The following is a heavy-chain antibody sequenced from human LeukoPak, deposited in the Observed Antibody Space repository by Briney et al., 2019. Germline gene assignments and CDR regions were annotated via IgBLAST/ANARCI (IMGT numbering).Heavy chain of an antibody. V-gene: IGHV3-33*06. D-gene: IGHD2-15*01. CDR2: IWYDGSNK. Sequence: GRSLRLSCAASGFTFSSYGMHWVRQAPGKGLEWVAVIWYDGSNKYYADSVKGRFTISRDNSKNTLYLQMNSLRAEDTAVYYCAKDHLKYCSGGSCYGGSWFDPWGQGTLVTVSS. J-gene: IGHJ5*02. CDR1: GFTFSSYG. CDR3: AKDHLKYCSGGSCYGGSWFDP.